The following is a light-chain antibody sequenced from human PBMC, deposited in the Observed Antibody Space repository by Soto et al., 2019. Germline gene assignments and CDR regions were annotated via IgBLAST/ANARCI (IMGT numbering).Light chain of an antibody. CDR1: SSDVGGYHY. CDR2: DDS. V-gene: IGLV2-11*01. Sequence: QSALTQPRSVSGSPGQSVTVSFTGTSSDVGGYHYVSWYQQHPGKAPKLMISDDSTRPSGVPDRFSGSKSGNTASLTISGLQAEDEADYYCCSYAGSYTFVFGGGTKLTVL. CDR3: CSYAGSYTFV. J-gene: IGLJ3*02.